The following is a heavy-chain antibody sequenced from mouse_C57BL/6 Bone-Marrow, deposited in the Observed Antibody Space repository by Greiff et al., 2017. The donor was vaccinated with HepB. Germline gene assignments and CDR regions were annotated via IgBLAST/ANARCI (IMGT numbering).Heavy chain of an antibody. CDR2: IYPGSGST. Sequence: QVQLQQSGAELARPGASVKLSCKASGYTFTSYGISWVKQRTGQGLEWIGDIYPGSGSTNYNEKFKSKATLTVDTSSSTAYMQLSSLTSEDSAVYYCAITTVVARGYYYAMDYWGQGTSVTVSS. V-gene: IGHV1-81*01. D-gene: IGHD1-1*01. CDR3: AITTVVARGYYYAMDY. J-gene: IGHJ4*01. CDR1: GYTFTSYG.